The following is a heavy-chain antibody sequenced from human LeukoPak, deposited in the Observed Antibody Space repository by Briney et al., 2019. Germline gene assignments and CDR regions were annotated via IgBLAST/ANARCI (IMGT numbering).Heavy chain of an antibody. CDR3: ARVDSSSWRPMKFDY. CDR1: GGSISSGDYY. D-gene: IGHD6-13*01. Sequence: PSETLSLTCTVSGGSISSGDYYWSWIRQPPGKGLEWIGYIYYSGSTYYNPSLKSRVTISVDTSKNQFSLKLSSVTAADTAVYYCARVDSSSWRPMKFDYWGQGTLATVSS. J-gene: IGHJ4*02. CDR2: IYYSGST. V-gene: IGHV4-30-4*08.